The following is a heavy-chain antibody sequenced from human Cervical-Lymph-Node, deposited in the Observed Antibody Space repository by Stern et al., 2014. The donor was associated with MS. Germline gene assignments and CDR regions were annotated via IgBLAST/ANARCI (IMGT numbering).Heavy chain of an antibody. CDR1: GYTFTNNW. D-gene: IGHD2/OR15-2a*01. Sequence: EEQLVESGAEVKKPGESLKISCKGSGYTFTNNWIVWVRQMPGKGLEWMGMIYPRDSDTRYSPSFQGQVTISADKSITTAYLQWSSLKASDTAMYYCARGGTLALDYWGQGTLVTVSS. CDR2: IYPRDSDT. CDR3: ARGGTLALDY. V-gene: IGHV5-51*03. J-gene: IGHJ4*02.